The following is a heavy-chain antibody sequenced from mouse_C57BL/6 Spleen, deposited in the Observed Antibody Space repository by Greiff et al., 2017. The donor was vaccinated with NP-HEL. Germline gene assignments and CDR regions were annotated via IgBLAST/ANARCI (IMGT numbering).Heavy chain of an antibody. Sequence: QVQLKHSGPELVKPGASVKISCKASGYAFSSSWMNWVKQRPGKGLEWIGRIYPGDGDTNYNGKFKGKATLTADKSSSTAYMQLSSLTSEDSAVYFCARDPLPRGAMDYWGQGTSVTVSS. CDR2: IYPGDGDT. V-gene: IGHV1-82*01. CDR1: GYAFSSSW. J-gene: IGHJ4*01. D-gene: IGHD1-2*01. CDR3: ARDPLPRGAMDY.